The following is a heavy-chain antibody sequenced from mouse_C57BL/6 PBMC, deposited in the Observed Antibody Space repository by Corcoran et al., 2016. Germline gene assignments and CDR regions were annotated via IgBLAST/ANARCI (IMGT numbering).Heavy chain of an antibody. CDR1: GYTFTTYG. D-gene: IGHD2-5*01. CDR3: ARDSNCYFDV. Sequence: QIQLVQSGPELKKPGETVKISCKASGYTFTTYGMSWVKQAPGKGLKWMGWINTYSGVPTYADDFKGRFAFSLETSASTAYLQINNLQNEDTATYFCARDSNCYFDVWGTGTTVTVSS. CDR2: INTYSGVP. J-gene: IGHJ1*03. V-gene: IGHV9-3*01.